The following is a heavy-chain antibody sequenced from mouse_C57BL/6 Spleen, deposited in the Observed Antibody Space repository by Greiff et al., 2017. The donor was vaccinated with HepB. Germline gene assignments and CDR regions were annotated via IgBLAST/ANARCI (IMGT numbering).Heavy chain of an antibody. V-gene: IGHV5-16*01. CDR1: GFTFSDYY. J-gene: IGHJ4*01. D-gene: IGHD2-5*01. Sequence: EVKLVESEGGLVQPGSSMKLSCTASGFTFSDYYMAWVRQVPEKGLEWVANINYDGSSTYYLDSLKSRFIISRDNAKNILYLQMSSLKSEDTATYYCAREGAYYSNNYYAMDYWGQGTSVTVSS. CDR2: INYDGSST. CDR3: AREGAYYSNNYYAMDY.